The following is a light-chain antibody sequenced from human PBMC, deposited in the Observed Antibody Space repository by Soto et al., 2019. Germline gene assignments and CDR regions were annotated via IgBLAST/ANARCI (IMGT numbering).Light chain of an antibody. Sequence: EIVLTQSPGTLSLSPGERATLSCRASQSIRGSYLAWYQQKPGQAPRLLIYATSSRATGVADRFSGSGSGTDFTLTISTLEPEDFAVYYCHQYGASPTWTFGQGTKVEIK. J-gene: IGKJ1*01. V-gene: IGKV3-20*01. CDR1: QSIRGSY. CDR2: ATS. CDR3: HQYGASPTWT.